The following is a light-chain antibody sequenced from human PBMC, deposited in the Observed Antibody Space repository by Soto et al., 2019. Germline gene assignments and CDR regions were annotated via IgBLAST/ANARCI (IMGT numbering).Light chain of an antibody. CDR2: GAF. V-gene: IGKV3-15*01. J-gene: IGKJ1*01. CDR3: QQYNDWPLT. Sequence: EIVMTQYPATLSVSPGERATLSCGASQSVRSNLAWYQQKPGQAPRLLIYGAFTRATGIPARFSGTGSGTEFTLTISSMKSEDFALYYCQQYNDWPLTFGQGTKVDIK. CDR1: QSVRSN.